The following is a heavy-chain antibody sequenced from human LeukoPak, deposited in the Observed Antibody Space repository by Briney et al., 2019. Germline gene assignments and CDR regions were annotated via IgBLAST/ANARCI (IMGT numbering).Heavy chain of an antibody. CDR1: GGTFSSYA. J-gene: IGHJ4*02. V-gene: IGHV1-69*13. CDR3: AGYCSGDCGGYYYFDY. Sequence: SVKVSCKVSGGTFSSYAISWVRQAPGQGLEWMGGIIPIFGTANYAQKFQGRVTITADESTSTAYMELSSLRSEDTAVYYCAGYCSGDCGGYYYFDYWGQGTLVTVSS. D-gene: IGHD2-15*01. CDR2: IIPIFGTA.